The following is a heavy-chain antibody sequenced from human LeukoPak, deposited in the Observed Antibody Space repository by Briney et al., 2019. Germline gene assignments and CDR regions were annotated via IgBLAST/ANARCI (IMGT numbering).Heavy chain of an antibody. V-gene: IGHV3-66*01. D-gene: IGHD6-19*01. CDR2: IYTGETT. CDR1: VFTVSSKY. CDR3: AKVGAVAAVEN. Sequence: GGSLRVSRAASVFTVSSKYMSWVRQDPGEGLEWVSVIYTGETTYYADSVKCRFTISRDNSKNTLYLQMDGLRVEDAAVYYCAKVGAVAAVENWGQGTLVTVSS. J-gene: IGHJ4*02.